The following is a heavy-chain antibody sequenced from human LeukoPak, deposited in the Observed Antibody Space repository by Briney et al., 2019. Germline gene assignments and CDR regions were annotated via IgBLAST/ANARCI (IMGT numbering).Heavy chain of an antibody. D-gene: IGHD1-26*01. V-gene: IGHV3-23*01. CDR2: ISGSGGST. J-gene: IGHJ3*02. CDR1: GFTFSSYA. Sequence: GGSLRLSCAASGFTFSSYAMSWVRQAPGKGLEWVSAISGSGGSTYYADSVKGRFTISRDNSKNTLYLQMNSLRAEDTAVYYCAKDLHSGSILPDAFDIWGQGTMVTVSS. CDR3: AKDLHSGSILPDAFDI.